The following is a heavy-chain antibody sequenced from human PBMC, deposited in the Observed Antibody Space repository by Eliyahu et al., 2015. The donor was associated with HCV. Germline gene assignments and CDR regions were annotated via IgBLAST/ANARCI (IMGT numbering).Heavy chain of an antibody. CDR1: GNTFTAYY. CDR2: INPNSGDT. CDR3: ARGPYGDYGFNYFDY. D-gene: IGHD4-17*01. Sequence: QVQMVQSGAEVKKPRASVRVSCKASGNTFTAYYIHWVRQAPGQGLEWMGWINPNSGDTKYVQKFQGRVTMTRDTSISTAYMELRSLTSDDAAVYYCARGPYGDYGFNYFDYWGQGTRVTVSS. V-gene: IGHV1-2*02. J-gene: IGHJ4*02.